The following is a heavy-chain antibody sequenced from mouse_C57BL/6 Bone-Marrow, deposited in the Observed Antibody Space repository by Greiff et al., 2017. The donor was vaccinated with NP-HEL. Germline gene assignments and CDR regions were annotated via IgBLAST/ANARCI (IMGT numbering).Heavy chain of an antibody. Sequence: EVNVVESEGGLVQPGSSMKLSCTASGFTFSDYYMAWVRQVPEKGLEWVANINYDGSSTYYLDSLESRFIISRDNAKNILYLQMSSLKSEDTATYYCAREGGLRRRTYAMDYWGQGTSVTVSS. CDR3: AREGGLRRRTYAMDY. CDR1: GFTFSDYY. V-gene: IGHV5-16*01. D-gene: IGHD2-4*01. J-gene: IGHJ4*01. CDR2: INYDGSST.